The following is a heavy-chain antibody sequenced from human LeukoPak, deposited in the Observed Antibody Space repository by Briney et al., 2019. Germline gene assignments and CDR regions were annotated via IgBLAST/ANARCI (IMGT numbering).Heavy chain of an antibody. V-gene: IGHV3-48*01. CDR2: ISSFSGTI. Sequence: PGGSLRLSCVASGITFSSYSMNWVRQAPGKGLEWVSYISSFSGTINYADSVKGRFTISRDNAKNSLYLQMNSLRAEDTAVYYCAKESGSYFFDYWGQGTLVTVSS. CDR1: GITFSSYS. D-gene: IGHD1-26*01. J-gene: IGHJ4*02. CDR3: AKESGSYFFDY.